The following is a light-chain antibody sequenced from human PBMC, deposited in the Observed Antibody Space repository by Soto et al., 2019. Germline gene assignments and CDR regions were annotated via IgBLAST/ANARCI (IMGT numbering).Light chain of an antibody. CDR3: CSYAGNNMYV. V-gene: IGLV2-8*01. Sequence: QSALTQPPSASGSPGQSVTISCTGTRNDIGGYNYVSWYQQYPGKAPQLMLYEVIKRPSGVPDRFSGSKSGYTASLTVSGLQAEDEADYYCCSYAGNNMYVCGPGTKLTVL. CDR2: EVI. J-gene: IGLJ1*01. CDR1: RNDIGGYNY.